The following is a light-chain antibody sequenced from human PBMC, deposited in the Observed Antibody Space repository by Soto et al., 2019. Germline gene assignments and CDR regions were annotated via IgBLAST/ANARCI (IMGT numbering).Light chain of an antibody. Sequence: QSALTQPASVSGSPGQSITISCTGTSSDVGSGNVVSWYQHYPGKAPQLIIYEGFKRPSGVSSRFSGPKSGNTASLTISGLQAEDEAEYYCCSHAGRNTYVFGTGTKLTVL. CDR1: SSDVGSGNV. CDR2: EGF. CDR3: CSHAGRNTYV. V-gene: IGLV2-23*01. J-gene: IGLJ1*01.